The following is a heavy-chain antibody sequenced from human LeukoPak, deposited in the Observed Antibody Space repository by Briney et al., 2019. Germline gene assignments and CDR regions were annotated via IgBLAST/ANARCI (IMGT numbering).Heavy chain of an antibody. V-gene: IGHV1-2*02. J-gene: IGHJ4*02. CDR1: GYTFTDYY. CDR2: INPNSGGT. CDR3: ARDNSLTEFDY. Sequence: ASVKVSCKASGYTFTDYYIHWVRHAPGQGLEWMGWINPNSGGTYYVQKFQGRITMTRGTSIGTTYMELSRLGSDDTAFYYCARDNSLTEFDYWGQGTLVTVSS.